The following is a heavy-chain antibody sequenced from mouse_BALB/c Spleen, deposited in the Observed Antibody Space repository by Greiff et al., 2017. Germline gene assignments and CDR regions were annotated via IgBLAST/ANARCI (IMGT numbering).Heavy chain of an antibody. CDR1: GYTFTSYW. V-gene: IGHV1S22*01. J-gene: IGHJ3*01. Sequence: LQQPGSELVRSGASVKLSCKASGYTFTSYWMHWVKQRHGQGLEWIGNIYPGSGSTNYDEKFKSKGTLTVDTSSSTAYMHLSSLTSEDSAVYYCTRGDDGYPWFAYWGQGTLVTVSA. CDR3: TRGDDGYPWFAY. CDR2: IYPGSGST. D-gene: IGHD2-3*01.